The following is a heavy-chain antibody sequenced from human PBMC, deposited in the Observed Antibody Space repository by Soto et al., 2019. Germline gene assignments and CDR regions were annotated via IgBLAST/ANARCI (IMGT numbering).Heavy chain of an antibody. V-gene: IGHV3-7*01. Sequence: EVQLLESGGGLVQPGGSLRLSCAASGFIFSNFWMNWVRQAPGKGLEWVATIKQDRSEAYYVDSVKGRFTISRDNAKNSVYLQMNSLRAEDTAVYYCAILSIAAPLDYWGQGSLVTVSS. D-gene: IGHD6-13*01. CDR1: GFIFSNFW. CDR3: AILSIAAPLDY. J-gene: IGHJ4*02. CDR2: IKQDRSEA.